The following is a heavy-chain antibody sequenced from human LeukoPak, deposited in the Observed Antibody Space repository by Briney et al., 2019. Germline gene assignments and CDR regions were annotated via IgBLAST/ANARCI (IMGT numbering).Heavy chain of an antibody. V-gene: IGHV3-30*04. CDR1: GFTFSSYA. J-gene: IGHJ3*02. D-gene: IGHD3-10*01. CDR3: AREGNLLWFGELLLGAFDI. Sequence: GGSLRLSCAASGFTFSSYAMHWVRQAPGKGLEWVAVISYDGSNKYYADSVKGRFTISRDNSKNTLYLQMNSLRAEDTAVYYCAREGNLLWFGELLLGAFDIWGQGTMVTVSS. CDR2: ISYDGSNK.